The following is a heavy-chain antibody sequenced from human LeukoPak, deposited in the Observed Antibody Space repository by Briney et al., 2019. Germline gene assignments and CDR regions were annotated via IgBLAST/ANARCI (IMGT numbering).Heavy chain of an antibody. CDR3: ARGPVSNEIVGASYFDY. CDR2: INPNSGGT. J-gene: IGHJ4*02. D-gene: IGHD1-26*01. CDR1: GYTFTGYY. Sequence: ASVKVSCKASGYTFTGYYMHWVRQAPGQGLEWMGWINPNSGGTNYAQKFQGRVTMTRDTSISTAYMELSRLRSDDTAVYYCARGPVSNEIVGASYFDYWGQGTLVTVSS. V-gene: IGHV1-2*02.